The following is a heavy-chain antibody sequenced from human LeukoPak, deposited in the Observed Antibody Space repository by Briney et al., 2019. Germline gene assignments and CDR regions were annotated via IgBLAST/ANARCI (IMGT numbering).Heavy chain of an antibody. D-gene: IGHD3-9*01. V-gene: IGHV1-2*02. CDR1: GYTFTGYY. CDR2: INPNSGGT. CDR3: ARLRYFDWLLPLYYYYYYMDV. Sequence: GASVKVSCKASGYTFTGYYMHWVRQAPGQGLEWMGWINPNSGGTNYAQKFQGRVTMTRDTSTSTAYMELRSLRSDDTAVYYCARLRYFDWLLPLYYYYYYMDVWGKGTTVTISS. J-gene: IGHJ6*03.